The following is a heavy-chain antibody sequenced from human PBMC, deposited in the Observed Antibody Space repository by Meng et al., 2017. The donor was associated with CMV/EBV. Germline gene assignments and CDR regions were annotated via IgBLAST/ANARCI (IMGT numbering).Heavy chain of an antibody. CDR1: GGSVSSGSYY. J-gene: IGHJ6*02. D-gene: IGHD3-22*01. CDR3: ARGGGSTDYYRSNYYYYGMDV. Sequence: SETLSLTCTVSGGSVSSGSYYWSWIRQPPGKGLEWIGYIYYSGSTNYNPSLKSRVTISVDTSKNQFSLKLSSVTAADTAVYYCARGGGSTDYYRSNYYYYGMDVWGQGTTVTVSS. CDR2: IYYSGST. V-gene: IGHV4-61*01.